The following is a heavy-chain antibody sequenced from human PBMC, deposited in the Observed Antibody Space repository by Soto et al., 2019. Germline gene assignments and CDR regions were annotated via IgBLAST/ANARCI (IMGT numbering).Heavy chain of an antibody. Sequence: GGSLRLSCAASGFTFNIYGMHWVRQAPDKGLEWVALISYDGSNQYYADSVKGRFTISRDNSKNTLFMQMNSLRADDTAVYYCAKDQASGQGSFDSWGQGTLVTVSS. CDR1: GFTFNIYG. J-gene: IGHJ4*02. V-gene: IGHV3-30*18. CDR3: AKDQASGQGSFDS. CDR2: ISYDGSNQ.